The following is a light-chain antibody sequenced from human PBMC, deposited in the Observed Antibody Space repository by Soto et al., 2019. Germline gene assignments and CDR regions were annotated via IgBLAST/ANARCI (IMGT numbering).Light chain of an antibody. V-gene: IGLV2-14*01. J-gene: IGLJ1*01. CDR2: EVS. CDR3: SSYTSGTTPYV. Sequence: QSALTQPASVSGSDGQSITISCTGTSSDVGGYNYVSWYRQHPGNAPKLMIYEVSNRPSGVSNRLSGSKSGNTASLTISGLQAEDEADYYCSSYTSGTTPYVFGTGTKAPS. CDR1: SSDVGGYNY.